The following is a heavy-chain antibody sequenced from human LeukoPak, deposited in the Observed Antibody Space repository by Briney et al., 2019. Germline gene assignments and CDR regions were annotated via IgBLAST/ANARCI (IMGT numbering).Heavy chain of an antibody. CDR2: IKSRTDGGTT. Sequence: PGGSLRLSCTTSGFNFNNAWMNWVRQAPGKGLEWVGRIKSRTDGGTTVYSAPVKGRFTISRDDSKSTLYLQMNSLKIEDTAVYYCTTDLLAAAGLVSFFDFWGQGALVTVSS. CDR3: TTDLLAAAGLVSFFDF. V-gene: IGHV3-15*07. CDR1: GFNFNNAW. D-gene: IGHD6-13*01. J-gene: IGHJ4*02.